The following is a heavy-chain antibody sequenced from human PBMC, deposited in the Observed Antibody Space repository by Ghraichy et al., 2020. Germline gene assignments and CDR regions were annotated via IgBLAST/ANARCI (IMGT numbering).Heavy chain of an antibody. CDR1: GGTFSSYA. CDR2: IIPIFGTA. Sequence: SVKVSCKASGGTFSSYAISWVRQAPGQGLEWMGGIIPIFGTANYAQKFQGRVTITADESTSTAYMELSSLRSEDTAVYYCAHSSGYYGWFDPWGQGTLVTVSS. CDR3: AHSSGYYGWFDP. J-gene: IGHJ5*02. V-gene: IGHV1-69*13. D-gene: IGHD3-22*01.